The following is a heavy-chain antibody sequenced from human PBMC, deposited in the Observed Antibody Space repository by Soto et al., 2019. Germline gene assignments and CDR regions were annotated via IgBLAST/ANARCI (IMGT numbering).Heavy chain of an antibody. CDR2: IYSGGRT. CDR1: GVTVSNNY. CDR3: ARVTYDDY. J-gene: IGHJ4*02. V-gene: IGHV3-66*01. Sequence: EVQLVESGGGLVQPGGSLRLSCAASGVTVSNNYMSWVRQAPGKGLEWVSVIYSGGRTYYADSVKGRFIISRDSSKNTLYLQMNSLRAEDTAVYYCARVTYDDYRGQGTLVTVSS. D-gene: IGHD3-3*01.